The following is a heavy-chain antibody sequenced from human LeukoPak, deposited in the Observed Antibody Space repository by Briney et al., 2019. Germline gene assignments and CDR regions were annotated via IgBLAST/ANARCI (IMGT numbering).Heavy chain of an antibody. V-gene: IGHV3-30*04. Sequence: GGSLRLSCAASGFTFSSYAMHWVRQAPGKGLEWVAVISYDGSNKYYADSVKGRFTISRDNSKNTLYLQMNSLRAEDTAVYYCARDDSIGDILTGSIYYYYYNGMDVWGKGTTVTVSS. J-gene: IGHJ6*04. CDR3: ARDDSIGDILTGSIYYYYYNGMDV. CDR2: ISYDGSNK. CDR1: GFTFSSYA. D-gene: IGHD3-9*01.